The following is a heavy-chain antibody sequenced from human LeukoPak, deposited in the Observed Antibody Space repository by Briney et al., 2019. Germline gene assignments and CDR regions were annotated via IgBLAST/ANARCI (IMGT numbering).Heavy chain of an antibody. D-gene: IGHD6-19*01. Sequence: PGGSLRLSCAASGFTFSSYGMTWVRQAPGKGLEWVSYISSSSSYIYYADSVKGRFTISRDNAKNSLYLQMNSLRAEDTAAYYCARVYSSGCDYWGQGTLVTVSS. V-gene: IGHV3-21*05. CDR2: ISSSSSYI. J-gene: IGHJ4*02. CDR1: GFTFSSYG. CDR3: ARVYSSGCDY.